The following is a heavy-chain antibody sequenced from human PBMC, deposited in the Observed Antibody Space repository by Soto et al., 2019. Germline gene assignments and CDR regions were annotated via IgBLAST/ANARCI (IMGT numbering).Heavy chain of an antibody. J-gene: IGHJ4*01. V-gene: IGHV1-3*01. CDR2: ISGDSGNT. CDR1: GYMFTKSA. D-gene: IGHD6-19*01. CDR3: ARDGVAAGNINFDY. Sequence: ASVKVSCKASGYMFTKSAMHWVRQAPGQRLEWMGWISGDSGNTKYSPKLQDRVTITRDTSASTAYMELSSLRSEDTALYYCARDGVAAGNINFDYWGQGTLVTSPQ.